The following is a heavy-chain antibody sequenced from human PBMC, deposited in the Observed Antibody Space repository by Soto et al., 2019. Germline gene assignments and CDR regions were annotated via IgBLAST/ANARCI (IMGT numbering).Heavy chain of an antibody. D-gene: IGHD3-3*01. J-gene: IGHJ4*02. Sequence: GGSLRLSWAASGFTFSSYGMHWVRKALGKGLEWVAVISYDGSNRYYGDSVKGRFTISRDNSKNTVYLQMNSLRVEDTAVYYCASTWSGYYYFDSWGQGTLVPVSS. CDR3: ASTWSGYYYFDS. CDR1: GFTFSSYG. V-gene: IGHV3-30*03. CDR2: ISYDGSNR.